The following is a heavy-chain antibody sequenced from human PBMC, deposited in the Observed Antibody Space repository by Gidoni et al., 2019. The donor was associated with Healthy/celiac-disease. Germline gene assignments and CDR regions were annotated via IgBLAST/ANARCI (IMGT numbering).Heavy chain of an antibody. J-gene: IGHJ4*02. D-gene: IGHD3-10*01. V-gene: IGHV3-53*04. CDR2: IYSGGST. Sequence: EVQLVESGGGLVQPGGYLRLSCAASGFTVSSNYMSWVRQAPGKGLEWVSVIYSGGSTYYADSVKGRFTISRHNSKNTLYLQMNSLRAEDTAVYYCAREDSGVLDYWGQGTLVTVSS. CDR3: AREDSGVLDY. CDR1: GFTVSSNY.